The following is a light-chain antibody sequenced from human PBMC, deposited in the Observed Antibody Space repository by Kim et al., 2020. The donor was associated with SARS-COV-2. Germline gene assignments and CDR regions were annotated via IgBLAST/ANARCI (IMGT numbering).Light chain of an antibody. CDR3: LLHFDDPLHWI. CDR2: STN. CDR1: TGAVTSGYS. J-gene: IGLJ2*01. V-gene: IGLV7-43*01. Sequence: QAVVTQEPSLTVSPGGTVTLTCASSTGAVTSGYSPNWFQQKPGQAPRALIYSTNNKHSWTPARFSGSLLGGKAALTLSGVRPEDEAEYFCLLHFDDPLHWIFGGGTQLTVL.